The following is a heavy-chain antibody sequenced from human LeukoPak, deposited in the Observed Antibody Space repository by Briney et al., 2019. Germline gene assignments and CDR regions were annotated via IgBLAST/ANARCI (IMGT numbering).Heavy chain of an antibody. CDR1: GFTFSRYA. V-gene: IGHV3-48*02. Sequence: GGSLRLSCAASGFTFSRYAMSWVRQAPGKGLEWVSYIGVGSSAIYYADSVKGRFTISRDNAKTSLYLQMNSLRDDDTAVYYCARDHQWAFDIWGQGTMVTVSS. J-gene: IGHJ3*02. D-gene: IGHD2-8*01. CDR2: IGVGSSAI. CDR3: ARDHQWAFDI.